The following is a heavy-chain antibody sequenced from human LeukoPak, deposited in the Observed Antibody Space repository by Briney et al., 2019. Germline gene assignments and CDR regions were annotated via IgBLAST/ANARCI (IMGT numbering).Heavy chain of an antibody. J-gene: IGHJ4*02. CDR2: ISYDGSNK. D-gene: IGHD1-1*01. CDR3: AKDSMEDY. Sequence: GRSLRLSCAASGFTFSSYGMHWVRQAPGKGLEWVAVISYDGSNKYYADSVKGRFTISRGNSKNTLYLQMNSLRAEDTAVYYCAKDSMEDYWGQGTLVTVSS. V-gene: IGHV3-30*18. CDR1: GFTFSSYG.